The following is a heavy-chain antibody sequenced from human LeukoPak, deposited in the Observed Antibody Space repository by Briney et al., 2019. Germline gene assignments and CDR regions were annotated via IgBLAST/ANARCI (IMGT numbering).Heavy chain of an antibody. D-gene: IGHD2-8*01. CDR2: ISTDGVNT. CDR3: ARCTKYTTVLCNWFDP. CDR1: GFTFRNHA. Sequence: SGGSLTLSCAASGFTFRNHAMNWVRQTPGRGLEWVSSISTDGVNTYYADSVKGRFTISRDTSKDTLYLQMNSLSAEDTAVYYCARCTKYTTVLCNWFDPWGQRNLVTVSS. J-gene: IGHJ5*02. V-gene: IGHV3-23*01.